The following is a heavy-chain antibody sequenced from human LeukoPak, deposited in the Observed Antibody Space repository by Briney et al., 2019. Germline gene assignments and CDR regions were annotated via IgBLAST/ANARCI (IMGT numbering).Heavy chain of an antibody. CDR2: ISSSSSAI. V-gene: IGHV3-11*04. Sequence: GGSLRLSCAASGFTFSYYYMSGVRQAPGKGLEWVSYISSSSSAIYYADSVKGRFTISRDNAKNSLYLQMNSLRAEDTAVYYCVGYCSTTSCYGVDYWGQGTLVTVSS. CDR3: VGYCSTTSCYGVDY. CDR1: GFTFSYYY. J-gene: IGHJ4*02. D-gene: IGHD2-2*01.